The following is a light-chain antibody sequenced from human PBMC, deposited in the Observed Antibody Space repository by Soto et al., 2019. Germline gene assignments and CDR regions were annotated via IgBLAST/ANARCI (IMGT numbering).Light chain of an antibody. CDR1: SSDVGSYNL. J-gene: IGLJ1*01. CDR3: CSYAGSSTFYV. V-gene: IGLV2-23*02. Sequence: QSALTQPASVSGSPGQSITISCTGTSSDVGSYNLVSWYQQHPGKAPKLMIYEVSKRPSGVSNRFSGSKSGNTASLTISGLQAEDEADYHCCSYAGSSTFYVFGTGTKLTVL. CDR2: EVS.